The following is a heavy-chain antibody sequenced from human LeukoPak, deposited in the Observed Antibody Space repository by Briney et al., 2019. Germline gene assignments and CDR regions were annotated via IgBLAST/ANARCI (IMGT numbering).Heavy chain of an antibody. CDR2: IIPIFGPA. D-gene: IGHD6-13*01. J-gene: IGHJ1*01. V-gene: IGHV1-69*06. Sequence: GASVKVSCKASGGTFSSYAISWVRQAPGQGLEWMGGIIPIFGPANYAQKFQGRVTITADKSTSTAYMELSSLRSEDTAVYYCARGTAAGPQPEYFQHWGQGTLVTVSS. CDR3: ARGTAAGPQPEYFQH. CDR1: GGTFSSYA.